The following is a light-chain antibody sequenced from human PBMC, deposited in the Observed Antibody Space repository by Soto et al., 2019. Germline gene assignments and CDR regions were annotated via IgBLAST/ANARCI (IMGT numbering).Light chain of an antibody. CDR3: QQYGSSGGIT. Sequence: DIQMTQSPSSLSASVGDRVTITCRASQSISNSLHWYQQKPGKAPKLLISAASSLQSGVPSRFSGSGSGTDFTLTITRLEPEDSAMYYCQQYGSSGGITFGHGTRLEIK. V-gene: IGKV1-39*01. J-gene: IGKJ5*01. CDR1: QSISNS. CDR2: AAS.